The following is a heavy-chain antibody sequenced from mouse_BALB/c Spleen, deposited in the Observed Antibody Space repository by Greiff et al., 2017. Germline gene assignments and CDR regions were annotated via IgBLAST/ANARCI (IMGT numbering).Heavy chain of an antibody. CDR3: ARRGNHYYRYYAIDY. V-gene: IGHV3-2*02. CDR2: ISYSGST. D-gene: IGHD1-2*01. J-gene: IGHJ4*01. CDR1: GYSITGDYA. Sequence: EVQLDQSGPGLVKPSPSLSLTCTATGYSITGDYARNWIRRLPGKKLEWVRYISYSGSTNYNPSLKSSISITRDTSKNQFFLQLNSVTTEDTATYYGARRGNHYYRYYAIDYWGQGTSVTVSA.